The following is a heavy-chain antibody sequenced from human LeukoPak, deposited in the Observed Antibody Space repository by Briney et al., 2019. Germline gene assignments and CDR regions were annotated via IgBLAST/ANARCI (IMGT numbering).Heavy chain of an antibody. CDR2: ISGSGGST. J-gene: IGHJ5*02. CDR1: GFTFSSYG. CDR3: AKDPGYCGGDCYPNWFDP. V-gene: IGHV3-23*01. Sequence: GGSLRLSCAASGFTFSSYGMSWVRQAPGKGLEWVSAISGSGGSTYYADSVKGRFTISRDNSKNTLYLQMNSLRAEDTAVYYCAKDPGYCGGDCYPNWFDPWGQGTLVTVSS. D-gene: IGHD2-21*02.